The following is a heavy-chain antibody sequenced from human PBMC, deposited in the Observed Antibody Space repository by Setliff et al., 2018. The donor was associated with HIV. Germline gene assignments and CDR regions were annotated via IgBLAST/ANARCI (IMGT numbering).Heavy chain of an antibody. J-gene: IGHJ6*02. CDR1: GGTFSSYA. V-gene: IGHV1-69*11. CDR2: FNPTGGST. Sequence: GASVKVSCKASGGTFSSYAISWVRQAPGQGLEWMGIFNPTGGSTSYAQKFQGRVTITADESTSTVELTSLRYEDTAVYYCARFQRDILRSYGMDVWGQGTTVTVSS. CDR3: ARFQRDILRSYGMDV.